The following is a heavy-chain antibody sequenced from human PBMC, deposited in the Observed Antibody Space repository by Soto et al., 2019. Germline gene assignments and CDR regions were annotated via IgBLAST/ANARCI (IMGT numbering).Heavy chain of an antibody. D-gene: IGHD1-1*01. CDR2: ISAHNGNT. J-gene: IGHJ4*02. V-gene: IGHV1-18*01. CDR1: GYTFTSYG. CDR3: ARGRYGDY. Sequence: QVHLVQSGAEVKKPGASVKVSCKASGYTFTSYGITWVRQAPGQGLEWMGWISAHNGNTDYAQKLQGRVIVTRDTSTSPAYMELRSLRSDDTAVSYCARGRYGDYWGQGALVTVSS.